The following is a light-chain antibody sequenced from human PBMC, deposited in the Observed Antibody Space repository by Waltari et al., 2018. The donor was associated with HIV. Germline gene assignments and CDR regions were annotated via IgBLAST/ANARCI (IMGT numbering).Light chain of an antibody. J-gene: IGLJ1*01. CDR1: SSDVGGHNY. CDR2: DVI. V-gene: IGLV2-14*01. Sequence: QSALTQPASVSGSPGPSITISCTGTSSDVGGHNYVSWYQQHPGKAPKLMIYDVIKRPSGVSNRFSGSKSGNTASLTISGLQAEDEADYYCSSYTSDSTYVFGTGTKVTVL. CDR3: SSYTSDSTYV.